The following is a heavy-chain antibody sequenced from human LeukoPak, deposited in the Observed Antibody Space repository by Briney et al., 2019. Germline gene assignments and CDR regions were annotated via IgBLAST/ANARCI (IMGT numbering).Heavy chain of an antibody. D-gene: IGHD3-22*01. CDR1: GGSISSYY. Sequence: TETLSLTCTVSGGSISSYYWSWLRQPPGKGLEWIGYIYYSGSTNYNPSLKSRVTISVDTSKNQFSLKLSSVTAADTAVYYCARDQGYDSSGYYYIGYWGQGTLVTVSS. CDR2: IYYSGST. CDR3: ARDQGYDSSGYYYIGY. J-gene: IGHJ4*02. V-gene: IGHV4-59*01.